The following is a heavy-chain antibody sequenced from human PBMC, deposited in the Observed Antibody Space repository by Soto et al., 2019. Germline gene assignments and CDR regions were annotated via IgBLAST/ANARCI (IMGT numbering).Heavy chain of an antibody. CDR3: ARPRRENYYYYYGIDV. J-gene: IGHJ6*02. V-gene: IGHV1-69*02. CDR1: GGTFSSYT. Sequence: QVQLVQSGAEVKKPGSSVKVSCKASGGTFSSYTISWVRQAPGQGLEWMGRIIPILGIANYSQKFQGRVTITADTSQSTAYMELSSLLSEDTAVYYCARPRRENYYYYYGIDVWGQGTTVTVSS. D-gene: IGHD1-26*01. CDR2: IIPILGIA.